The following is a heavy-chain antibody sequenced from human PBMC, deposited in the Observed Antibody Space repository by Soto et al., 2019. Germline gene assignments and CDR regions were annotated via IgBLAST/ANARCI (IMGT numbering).Heavy chain of an antibody. CDR2: IYYSGST. CDR1: GGSISSSSYY. CDR3: ASPKIAFYNWFDP. J-gene: IGHJ5*02. V-gene: IGHV4-39*01. Sequence: QLQLQESGPGLVKPSETLSLTCTVSGGSISSSSYYWGWIRQPPGKGLEWIGSIYYSGSTYYNPSLKCRVTISVDTAKNPFSLKLSSVTAADTAVYYCASPKIAFYNWFDPWGQGTLVTVSS. D-gene: IGHD3-3*02.